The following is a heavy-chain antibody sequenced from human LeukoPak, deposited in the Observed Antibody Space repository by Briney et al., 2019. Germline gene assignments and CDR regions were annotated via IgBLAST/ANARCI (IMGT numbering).Heavy chain of an antibody. Sequence: GGSLRLSCAASGFTFSNAWMNWVRQAPGKGLGWVGRIKSKTDGGTTDYAAPVKGRFTISRDDSKNTLYLQMNSLKTEDTAVYYCTTEFPYLRELLHVYWGQGTLVTVSS. V-gene: IGHV3-15*07. CDR1: GFTFSNAW. CDR2: IKSKTDGGTT. CDR3: TTEFPYLRELLHVY. J-gene: IGHJ4*02. D-gene: IGHD1-26*01.